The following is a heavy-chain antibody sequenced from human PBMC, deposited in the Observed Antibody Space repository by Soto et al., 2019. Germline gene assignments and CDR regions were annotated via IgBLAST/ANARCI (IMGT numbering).Heavy chain of an antibody. V-gene: IGHV4-38-2*02. D-gene: IGHD3-10*01. CDR3: ARELHYYGSGLLDS. CDR2: MFHSGSS. J-gene: IGHJ4*02. CDR1: DYSISSGYY. Sequence: PWETLSLTCIVSDYSISSGYYWGWVRQSPGRGLEWIGSMFHSGSSYSNPSLKSRVTISVDTSKNQFSLKLTSVTAADTAVYYCARELHYYGSGLLDSWGQGTLVTVSS.